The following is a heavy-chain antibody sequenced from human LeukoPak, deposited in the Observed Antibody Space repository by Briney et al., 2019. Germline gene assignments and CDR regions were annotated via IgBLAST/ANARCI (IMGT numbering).Heavy chain of an antibody. CDR1: GGSISSYY. CDR2: IYHSGST. CDR3: ARIGYSSGWYVGRGGYYFDY. J-gene: IGHJ4*02. D-gene: IGHD6-19*01. V-gene: IGHV4-59*08. Sequence: SETLSLTCTVSGGSISSYYWSWIRQPPGKGLEWIGSIYHSGSTYYNPSLKSRVTISVDTSKNQFSLKLSSVTAADTAVYYCARIGYSSGWYVGRGGYYFDYWGQGTLVTVSS.